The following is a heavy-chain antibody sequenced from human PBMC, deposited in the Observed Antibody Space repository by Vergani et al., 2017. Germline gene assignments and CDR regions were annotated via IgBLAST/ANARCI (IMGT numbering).Heavy chain of an antibody. CDR1: GFTFIMHA. V-gene: IGHV3-23*01. J-gene: IGHJ3*02. Sequence: EVQLLESGGGLVQPGGSLRLSCAASGFTFIMHAMSWVRQAPGKGLEWVSTLSASDRRTHYADSVQGRITISRDNSKNPLFLHMNSLRPEDTAGYLCARVGRSEVGDTCGAFDSWVQGTMVAVSS. D-gene: IGHD6-19*01. CDR3: ARVGRSEVGDTCGAFDS. CDR2: LSASDRRT.